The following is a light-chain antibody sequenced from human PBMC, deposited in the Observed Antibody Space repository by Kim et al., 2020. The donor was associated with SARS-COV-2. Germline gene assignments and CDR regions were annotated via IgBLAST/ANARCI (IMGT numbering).Light chain of an antibody. CDR2: DTS. CDR3: QQRSNWPLT. V-gene: IGKV3-11*01. Sequence: EIVLTQSPATLSLSPGERGTLSCRASQSVSRYLAWYQQKPGQAPRLLIYDTSNRATGIPDRFSGSGSGTDFTLTINSLEPEDFAVYYCQQRSNWPLTFGGGTKVDIK. J-gene: IGKJ4*01. CDR1: QSVSRY.